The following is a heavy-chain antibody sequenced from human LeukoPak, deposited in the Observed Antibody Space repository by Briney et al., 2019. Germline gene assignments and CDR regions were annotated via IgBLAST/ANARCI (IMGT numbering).Heavy chain of an antibody. CDR3: ARLGGSYYGPWLDY. CDR1: GYNFTTYW. J-gene: IGHJ4*02. D-gene: IGHD1-26*01. Sequence: GESLKISCKGSGYNFTTYWIGWVRQMPGKGLEWMGILYPGDFDTRYSPSFQGQVTFSADKSINTAYLQWSSLKATDTAMYYCARLGGSYYGPWLDYWGQGTLVTVSS. V-gene: IGHV5-51*01. CDR2: LYPGDFDT.